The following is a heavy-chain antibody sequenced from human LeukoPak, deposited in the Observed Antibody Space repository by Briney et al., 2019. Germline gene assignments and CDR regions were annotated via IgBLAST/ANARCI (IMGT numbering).Heavy chain of an antibody. V-gene: IGHV3-30-3*01. J-gene: IGHJ4*02. Sequence: GRSLRLSCAASGFTFSTYTIHWVRQAPGKGLEWVARISFDGTDKTYVDSVQGRFSLSRDNSKNTVYLRMNSLRPDDTAIYYCARDYMSGGTGFWDYWGQGTLVTVSS. CDR2: ISFDGTDK. CDR3: ARDYMSGGTGFWDY. D-gene: IGHD3-3*01. CDR1: GFTFSTYT.